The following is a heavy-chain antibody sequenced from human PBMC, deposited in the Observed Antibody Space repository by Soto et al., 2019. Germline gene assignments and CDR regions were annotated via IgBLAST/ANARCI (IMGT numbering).Heavy chain of an antibody. CDR1: GYTLTELS. Sequence: ASVKVSCKVSGYTLTELSMHWVRQAPGKGLEWMGGFDPEDGETIYAQKFQGRVTMTEDTSTDTAYMELSSLRSDDTAVYYCARSRVEGSIFGVVIMTPVGYWGQGTLVTVSS. D-gene: IGHD3-3*01. J-gene: IGHJ4*02. CDR2: FDPEDGET. CDR3: ARSRVEGSIFGVVIMTPVGY. V-gene: IGHV1-24*01.